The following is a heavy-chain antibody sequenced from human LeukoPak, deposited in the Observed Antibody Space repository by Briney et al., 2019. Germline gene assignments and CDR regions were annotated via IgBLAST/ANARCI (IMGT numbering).Heavy chain of an antibody. V-gene: IGHV3-23*01. CDR1: RFTFSSYA. CDR2: ISGSGGVT. CDR3: ARAGNYYETPFDY. Sequence: GGSLRLSCAASRFTFSSYAMSWVRQAPGKGLEWVSTISGSGGVTDYADSVKGRFTISRDNSKNTLYLQMNSLRAEDTAVYYCARAGNYYETPFDYWGQGSLVTVSS. J-gene: IGHJ4*02. D-gene: IGHD3-10*01.